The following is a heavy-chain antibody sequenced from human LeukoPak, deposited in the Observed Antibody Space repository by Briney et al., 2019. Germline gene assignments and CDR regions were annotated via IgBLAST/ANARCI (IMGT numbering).Heavy chain of an antibody. CDR1: GYSFTSYW. CDR2: MYPGDSDT. V-gene: IGHV5-51*01. D-gene: IGHD3-22*01. Sequence: GESLKISCKGSGYSFTSYWIGWVRQMPGKGLEWMGIMYPGDSDTRYSPSFQGQVTISADKSISTAYLQWSSLKASDTAMYYCARHGVRYYDSSGYYTYDYWGQGTLVTVSS. J-gene: IGHJ4*02. CDR3: ARHGVRYYDSSGYYTYDY.